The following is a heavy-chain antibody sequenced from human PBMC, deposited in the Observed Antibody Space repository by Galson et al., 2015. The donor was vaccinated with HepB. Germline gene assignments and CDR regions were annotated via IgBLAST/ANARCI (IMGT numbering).Heavy chain of an antibody. V-gene: IGHV3-15*01. Sequence: SLRLSCAASGFTFYNTWMTWVRQAPGKGLEWVGRIKSETDGGTTDYAAPVKGRFAISRDDSKNTLYLQMNRLKTEDTAVYYCTTDGRLWFGENYWGQGTLVTVSS. D-gene: IGHD3-10*01. CDR1: GFTFYNTW. J-gene: IGHJ4*02. CDR3: TTDGRLWFGENY. CDR2: IKSETDGGTT.